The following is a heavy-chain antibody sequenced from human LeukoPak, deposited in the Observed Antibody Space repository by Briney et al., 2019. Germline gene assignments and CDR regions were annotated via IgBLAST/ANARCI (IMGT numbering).Heavy chain of an antibody. D-gene: IGHD4-17*01. CDR2: TSGGGETT. CDR3: ARDYADYVGYFFFDY. V-gene: IGHV3-23*01. J-gene: IGHJ4*02. Sequence: GGSLRLSCAASGFTFNDYAMNWVRQAPGKGLEWVSSTSGGGETTYYADSAKGRFTISRDNSQNTLYLQMNSLRAEDTAVYYCARDYADYVGYFFFDYWGQGTLVTVSS. CDR1: GFTFNDYA.